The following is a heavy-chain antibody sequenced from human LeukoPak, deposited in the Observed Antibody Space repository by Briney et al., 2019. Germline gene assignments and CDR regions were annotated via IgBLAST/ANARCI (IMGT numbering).Heavy chain of an antibody. CDR3: ARPQQMELLPEYFDY. V-gene: IGHV1-18*01. D-gene: IGHD1-26*01. CDR1: GYTFTSYG. Sequence: ASVKVSCKASGYTFTSYGISWVRQAPGQGLEWMGWISAYNGNTNYAQKLQGRVTMTTDTSTSTAYMELRSLRSDDTAVYYCARPQQMELLPEYFDYWGQGTLVTVSS. CDR2: ISAYNGNT. J-gene: IGHJ4*02.